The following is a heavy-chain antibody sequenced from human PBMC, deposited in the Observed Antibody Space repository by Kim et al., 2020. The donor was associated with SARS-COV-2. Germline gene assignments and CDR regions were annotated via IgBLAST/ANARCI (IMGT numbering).Heavy chain of an antibody. CDR3: AKDIGYGYVVRGAVTAFLGSALDV. D-gene: IGHD3-10*01. Sequence: GGSLRLSCAASGFTFDDYAMHWVRQAPGKGLEWVSGISWNSGSIGYADSVKGRFTISRDNAKNSLYLQMNSLRAEDTALYYCAKDIGYGYVVRGAVTAFLGSALDVWGQGTTVTVSS. J-gene: IGHJ6*02. V-gene: IGHV3-9*01. CDR1: GFTFDDYA. CDR2: ISWNSGSI.